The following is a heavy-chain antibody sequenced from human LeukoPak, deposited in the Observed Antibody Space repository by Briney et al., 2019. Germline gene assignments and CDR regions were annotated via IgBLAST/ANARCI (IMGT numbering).Heavy chain of an antibody. V-gene: IGHV4-34*01. D-gene: IGHD3-10*01. Sequence: SETLSLTCAVYGGSFSVYYWSWIRQPPGKGLEWIGEINHSGSTNYNPSLKSRVTISVDTSKNQFSLKLSSVTAADTAVYYCASGGEINAFDIWGQGTMVTVSS. CDR3: ASGGEINAFDI. J-gene: IGHJ3*02. CDR2: INHSGST. CDR1: GGSFSVYY.